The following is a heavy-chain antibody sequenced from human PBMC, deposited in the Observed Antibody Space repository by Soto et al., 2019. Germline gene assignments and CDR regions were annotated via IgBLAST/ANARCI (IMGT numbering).Heavy chain of an antibody. Sequence: EVQLVESGGGLVKPGGSLRLSCAASGFTFSSHTMNWVRQAPGRGLEWVSSITGRSRDKFYADSVKGRFTISRDNAENSLYLQMNSLRAEDTAVYYCVKEVEGFDYWGQGTLVTVSS. CDR2: ITGRSRDK. CDR1: GFTFSSHT. J-gene: IGHJ4*02. CDR3: VKEVEGFDY. V-gene: IGHV3-21*01. D-gene: IGHD1-1*01.